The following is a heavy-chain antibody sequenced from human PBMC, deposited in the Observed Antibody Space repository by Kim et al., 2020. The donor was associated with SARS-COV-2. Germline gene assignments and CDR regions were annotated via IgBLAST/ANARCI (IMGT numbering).Heavy chain of an antibody. V-gene: IGHV1-58*01. CDR2: IVVGSGNT. Sequence: SVKVSCKASGFTFTSSAVQWVRQARGQRLEWIGWIVVGSGNTNYTQKFQERVTITRDMSTSTAYMELSSLRSEDTAVYYCAALRGPYYFDYWGQGTLVTVSS. CDR1: GFTFTSSA. CDR3: AALRGPYYFDY. J-gene: IGHJ4*02.